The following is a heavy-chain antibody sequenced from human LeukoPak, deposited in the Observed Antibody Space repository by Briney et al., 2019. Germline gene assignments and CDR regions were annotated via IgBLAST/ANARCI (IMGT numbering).Heavy chain of an antibody. CDR3: AGGPGAYYYGSGNSFDP. D-gene: IGHD3-10*01. Sequence: GRSLRLSCAASGFTFSSYAIHWVRQAPGKGLEWVALISFDGSNKYYADSVKGRFTISRDNSKNTLYLQMNSLRAEDTAVYYCAGGPGAYYYGSGNSFDPWGQGTLVTVSS. CDR1: GFTFSSYA. CDR2: ISFDGSNK. V-gene: IGHV3-30*04. J-gene: IGHJ5*02.